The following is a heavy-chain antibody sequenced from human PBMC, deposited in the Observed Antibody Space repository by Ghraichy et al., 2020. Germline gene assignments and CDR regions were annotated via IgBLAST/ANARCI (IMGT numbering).Heavy chain of an antibody. CDR2: ISGSGGST. CDR3: AKRGLGYCSGGSCYYYGMDV. D-gene: IGHD2-15*01. Sequence: GESLRLSCAASGFTFSSYAMSWVRQAPGKGLEWVSAISGSGGSTYYADSVKGRFTISRDNSKNTLYLQMNSLRAEDTAVYYCAKRGLGYCSGGSCYYYGMDVWGQGTTVTVSS. CDR1: GFTFSSYA. J-gene: IGHJ6*02. V-gene: IGHV3-23*01.